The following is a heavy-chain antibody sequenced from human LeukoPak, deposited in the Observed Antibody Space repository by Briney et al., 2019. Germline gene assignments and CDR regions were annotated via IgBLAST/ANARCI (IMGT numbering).Heavy chain of an antibody. Sequence: SGTLSLTCTVSGDSISSYYWSWIRQPPGKGLEWIGYIYYSGGTDYNPSLKSRVTISVDTSKNQFSLKLRSVTAADTAVYYCARHVTISGPYDASDIWGQGTMVTVSP. V-gene: IGHV4-59*08. J-gene: IGHJ3*02. CDR3: ARHVTISGPYDASDI. CDR2: IYYSGGT. D-gene: IGHD5-24*01. CDR1: GDSISSYY.